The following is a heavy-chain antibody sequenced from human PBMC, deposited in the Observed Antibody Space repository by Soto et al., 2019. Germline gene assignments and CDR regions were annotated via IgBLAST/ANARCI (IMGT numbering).Heavy chain of an antibody. V-gene: IGHV3-74*01. CDR3: ARDGPDSSGWYYYYYGMDV. Sequence: GGSLRLSCAASGFTFSSYWMHWVRQAPGKGLVWVSRINSDGSSTSYADSVKGRFTISRDNAKNTLYLQMNSLRAEDTAVYYCARDGPDSSGWYYYYYGMDVWGQGTTVTVSS. CDR1: GFTFSSYW. D-gene: IGHD6-19*01. J-gene: IGHJ6*02. CDR2: INSDGSST.